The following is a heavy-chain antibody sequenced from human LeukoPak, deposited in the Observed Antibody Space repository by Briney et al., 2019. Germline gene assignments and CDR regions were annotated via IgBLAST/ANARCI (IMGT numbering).Heavy chain of an antibody. V-gene: IGHV3-48*04. Sequence: GGSLRLSCVASGFTFSSYSMSWVRQAPGKGLEWVSYIDTSSSTIYYADSVKGRFTVSRDNAKNSLYLQMKSLRAGDTTVYYCARDMGYSGSWPGYFDYWGQGVLVTVSS. CDR2: IDTSSSTI. CDR3: ARDMGYSGSWPGYFDY. D-gene: IGHD1-26*01. CDR1: GFTFSSYS. J-gene: IGHJ4*02.